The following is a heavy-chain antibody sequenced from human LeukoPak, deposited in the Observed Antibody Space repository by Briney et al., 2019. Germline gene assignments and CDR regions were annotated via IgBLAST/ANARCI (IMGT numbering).Heavy chain of an antibody. D-gene: IGHD6-19*01. CDR2: IWYDGSNK. J-gene: IGHJ5*02. CDR3: AKCSTSAYTTGWCNWIDP. V-gene: IGHV3-33*06. Sequence: GGSLGLSCVASGFTFSSYGMHWVRQAPGKGLEWVAVIWYDGSNKYYADSVKGRFTVSRDTSKNTLYLQMNSLRADDTAVYYCAKCSTSAYTTGWCNWIDPWGQGTLVTVSS. CDR1: GFTFSSYG.